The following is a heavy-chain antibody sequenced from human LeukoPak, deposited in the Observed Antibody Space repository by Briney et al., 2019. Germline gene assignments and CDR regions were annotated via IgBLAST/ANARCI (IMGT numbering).Heavy chain of an antibody. D-gene: IGHD6-19*01. Sequence: VSVKVSCKASGYTFTSYGISWVRQAPGQGLEGMGWISAYNGNTNYAQKLQRRVTMTTDTSTSTAYMELRSLRSDDTAVYYCARAPEAEGLDYWGQGTLVTVSS. CDR3: ARAPEAEGLDY. CDR2: ISAYNGNT. V-gene: IGHV1-18*01. J-gene: IGHJ4*02. CDR1: GYTFTSYG.